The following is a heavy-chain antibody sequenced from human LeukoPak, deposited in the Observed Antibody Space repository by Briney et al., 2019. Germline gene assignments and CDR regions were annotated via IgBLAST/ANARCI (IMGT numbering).Heavy chain of an antibody. CDR1: GFTFSNAW. CDR3: TTESQFWSGYYYYHYMDV. CDR2: ITSKTDGGTT. V-gene: IGHV3-15*01. D-gene: IGHD3-3*01. Sequence: GGSLRLFCAASGFTFSNAWMSWVRHAPGKGLEWGGRITSKTDGGTTDYAAPVKGRFTISRDDSKNTLYLQMNSLKTEDTAVYYCTTESQFWSGYYYYHYMDVWGKGTTVTVSS. J-gene: IGHJ6*03.